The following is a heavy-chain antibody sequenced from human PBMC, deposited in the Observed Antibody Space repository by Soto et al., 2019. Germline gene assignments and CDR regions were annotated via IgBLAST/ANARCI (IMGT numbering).Heavy chain of an antibody. V-gene: IGHV4-59*08. J-gene: IGHJ6*02. D-gene: IGHD1-26*01. CDR1: GGSISSYY. CDR2: IYYSGST. Sequence: SETLSLTCTVSGGSISSYYWSWIRQPPGKGLEWIGYIYYSGSTNYNPSLKSRVTISVDTSKNQFSLKLSSVTAADTAVYYCARHTQLPRAHYYYVMDVWGQGTTVTVSS. CDR3: ARHTQLPRAHYYYVMDV.